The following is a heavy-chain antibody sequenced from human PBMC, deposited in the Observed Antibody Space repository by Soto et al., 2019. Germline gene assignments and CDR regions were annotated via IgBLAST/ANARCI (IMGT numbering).Heavy chain of an antibody. CDR1: GFTLTTYT. CDR2: INGRGNYK. J-gene: IGHJ4*02. V-gene: IGHV3-21*01. Sequence: PGGSLRLSCVASGFTLTTYTMNWVRQAPGMGLEWVASINGRGNYKYYTDSVEGRFTISRDNAENSLYLHINSLGAEDTAVYYCAREDGVVGATSAFDYWGQGTLVTVSS. D-gene: IGHD1-26*01. CDR3: AREDGVVGATSAFDY.